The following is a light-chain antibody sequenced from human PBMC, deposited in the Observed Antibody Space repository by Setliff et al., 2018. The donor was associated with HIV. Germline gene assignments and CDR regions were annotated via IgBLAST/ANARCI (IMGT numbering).Light chain of an antibody. Sequence: QSALTQPASVSGSPGQSITISCTGTSGDIGAFTFVSWYQQYPGKAPKLVIYDVSHRPSGVSDRFSGSKSGNTASLTISGLQAEDEGDYYCSSYTSDSSLVFGTGTKVTVL. CDR1: SGDIGAFTF. V-gene: IGLV2-14*03. CDR2: DVS. J-gene: IGLJ1*01. CDR3: SSYTSDSSLV.